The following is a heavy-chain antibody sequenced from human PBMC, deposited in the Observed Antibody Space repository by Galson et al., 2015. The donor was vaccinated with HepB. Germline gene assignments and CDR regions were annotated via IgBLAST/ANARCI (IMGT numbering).Heavy chain of an antibody. CDR2: ISGSGGST. CDR3: AKDEEGGYDEGDYFDY. CDR1: GFTFSSYA. D-gene: IGHD5-12*01. Sequence: SLRLSCAASGFTFSSYAMSWVRQAPGKGLEWVSAISGSGGSTYYADSVKGRFTISRDNSKNTLYLQMNSLRAEDTAVYYCAKDEEGGYDEGDYFDYWGQGTLVTVSS. J-gene: IGHJ4*02. V-gene: IGHV3-23*01.